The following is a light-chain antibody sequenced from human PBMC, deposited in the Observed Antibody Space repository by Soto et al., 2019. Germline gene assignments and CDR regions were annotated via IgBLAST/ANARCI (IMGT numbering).Light chain of an antibody. Sequence: QSVLTQPASVSGSPGQSITISCTGTSSDVAIYKYVSWYQQHPGKAPKLMIYQVTNRPSGVSHRFSGSKSANTASLTISGLQADDEADYYCSSYAGSSNVFGTGTKVTVL. V-gene: IGLV2-14*01. CDR3: SSYAGSSNV. CDR1: SSDVAIYKY. J-gene: IGLJ1*01. CDR2: QVT.